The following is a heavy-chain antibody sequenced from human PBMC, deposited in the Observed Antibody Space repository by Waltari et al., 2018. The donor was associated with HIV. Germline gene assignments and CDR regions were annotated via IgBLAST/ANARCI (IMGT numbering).Heavy chain of an antibody. J-gene: IGHJ3*02. Sequence: IAWVRQMSGQGLEWMAIIYPFYPDTRHNPSLEGQITISVHKSLASAYLEWSNLNASDAAIYYCARLFYYDTTGYINNAFDIWGQGTVVTVS. D-gene: IGHD3-22*01. CDR2: IYPFYPDT. V-gene: IGHV5-51*01. CDR3: ARLFYYDTTGYINNAFDI.